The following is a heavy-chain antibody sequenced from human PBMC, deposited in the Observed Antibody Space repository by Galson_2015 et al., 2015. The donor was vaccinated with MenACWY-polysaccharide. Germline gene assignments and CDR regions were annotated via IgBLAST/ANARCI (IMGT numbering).Heavy chain of an antibody. Sequence: LRLSCAVSGFTFKDYWMSWVRQAPGKGLEWVANIKKDGSEKHCVDFVKGRFTISRGNGRSSLYLQMNGLRAEDTAVYYCARGHYGMDVWGQGTTVIVS. V-gene: IGHV3-7*01. CDR3: ARGHYGMDV. CDR2: IKKDGSEK. J-gene: IGHJ6*02. CDR1: GFTFKDYW.